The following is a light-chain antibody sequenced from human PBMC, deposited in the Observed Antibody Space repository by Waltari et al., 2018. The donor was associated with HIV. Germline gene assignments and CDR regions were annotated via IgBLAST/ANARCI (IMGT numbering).Light chain of an antibody. Sequence: QSALTRPASVSASPGPSLTISSTGTTSAFGSYDLVPWYQQYPGKATRLIISDVRNRPSGISSRFSGSKYGYTASLTISGLRAEDEADYFCSAWTSSTTLVFGTGTKVTVL. V-gene: IGLV2-14*01. CDR1: TSAFGSYDL. CDR2: DVR. J-gene: IGLJ1*01. CDR3: SAWTSSTTLV.